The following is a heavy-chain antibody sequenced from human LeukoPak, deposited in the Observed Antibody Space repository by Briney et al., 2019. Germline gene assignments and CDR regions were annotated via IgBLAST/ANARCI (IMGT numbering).Heavy chain of an antibody. J-gene: IGHJ4*02. CDR3: ARDASNWHRLPHFDW. Sequence: GGSLRLSCAASGFRFNNYDMNWVRQAPGKGLEWVSYITIDSTTKDYADSVKGRFTISRDNAENSLYLQMDSLRAEDTALYYCARDASNWHRLPHFDWCGQGTLVTVSS. V-gene: IGHV3-48*01. CDR2: ITIDSTTK. D-gene: IGHD1-20*01. CDR1: GFRFNNYD.